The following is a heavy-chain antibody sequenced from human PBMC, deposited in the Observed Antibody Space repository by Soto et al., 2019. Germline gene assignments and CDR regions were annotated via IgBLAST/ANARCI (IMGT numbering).Heavy chain of an antibody. V-gene: IGHV1-46*01. CDR3: ARDLAAATY. Sequence: QVQLVQSGAEVKKPGASVKVSCKASGYIFSNYYIHWVRQAPGQGLEWMAIINPLPTSGSTNYAQESQGRVTVTRDTSTSTVYMELRSLRSEDTAIYYCARDLAAATYWGQGTLVTVSS. CDR2: INPLPTSGST. D-gene: IGHD6-13*01. CDR1: GYIFSNYY. J-gene: IGHJ4*02.